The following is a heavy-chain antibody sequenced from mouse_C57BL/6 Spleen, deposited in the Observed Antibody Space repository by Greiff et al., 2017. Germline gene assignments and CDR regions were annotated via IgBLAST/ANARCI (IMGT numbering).Heavy chain of an antibody. J-gene: IGHJ3*01. D-gene: IGHD2-4*01. CDR3: ARDGDYDPAGFAY. V-gene: IGHV1-55*01. CDR2: IYPGSGST. CDR1: GYTFTSYW. Sequence: QVQLQQPGAELVKPGASVKMSCKASGYTFTSYWITWVKQRPGQGLEWIGDIYPGSGSTNYNEKFKSKATLTVDTSSSTAYMQLSSLTSEDSAVYYFARDGDYDPAGFAYWGQGTLVTVSA.